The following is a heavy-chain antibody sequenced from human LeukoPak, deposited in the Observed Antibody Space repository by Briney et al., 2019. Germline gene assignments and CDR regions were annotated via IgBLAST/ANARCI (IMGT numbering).Heavy chain of an antibody. Sequence: KPGGSLRLSCAASGFTFSDYYMSWIRQAPGKGLEWVSYISSSSSYTNYADSVKGRFTISRDNAKNSLYLQMNSLRAEDTAVYYCARLQWDLPISWGYFDYWGQGTLATVYS. V-gene: IGHV3-11*06. D-gene: IGHD1-26*01. CDR1: GFTFSDYY. CDR2: ISSSSSYT. CDR3: ARLQWDLPISWGYFDY. J-gene: IGHJ4*02.